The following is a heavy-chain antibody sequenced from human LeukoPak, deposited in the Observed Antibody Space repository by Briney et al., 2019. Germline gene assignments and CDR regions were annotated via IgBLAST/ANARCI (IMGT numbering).Heavy chain of an antibody. J-gene: IGHJ4*02. CDR3: AKDSIAVAGTPVPLGY. V-gene: IGHV3-9*01. Sequence: GGSLRLSCATSGFTFDDYAMPWVRQAPGKGLEWVSGMSWNSGSIGYADPVKRRVTISRDNAKNSLYLQMNSLRAEDTALYYCAKDSIAVAGTPVPLGYWAQGTLVPVSS. D-gene: IGHD6-19*01. CDR1: GFTFDDYA. CDR2: MSWNSGSI.